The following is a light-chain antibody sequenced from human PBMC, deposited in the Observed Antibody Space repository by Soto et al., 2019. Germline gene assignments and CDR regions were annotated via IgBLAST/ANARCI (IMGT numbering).Light chain of an antibody. Sequence: QSALTQPASVSGSPGQSITISCTGTSSDVGGYNSVSWYQQHPGKAPKLMIYDVSNRPSGVSNRFSGSKSVKTASLTISGLQAEDEADYYCSSYTSSSTVVFGGGTKLTVL. J-gene: IGLJ2*01. CDR3: SSYTSSSTVV. V-gene: IGLV2-14*03. CDR2: DVS. CDR1: SSDVGGYNS.